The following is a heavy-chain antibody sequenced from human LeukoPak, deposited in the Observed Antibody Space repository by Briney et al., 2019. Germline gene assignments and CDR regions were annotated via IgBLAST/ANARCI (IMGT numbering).Heavy chain of an antibody. CDR3: ARLWFGNGRTFDP. D-gene: IGHD3-10*01. CDR2: VYNSGTT. J-gene: IGHJ5*02. CDR1: GGSIISSNYY. V-gene: IGHV4-39*01. Sequence: SETLSLTCTVSGGSIISSNYYWAWIRQPPGKELEWLATVYNSGTTYYTPSLKSRATISVDTSKDQFSLKLDSVTTADTALYYCARLWFGNGRTFDPWGQGTLVTVSS.